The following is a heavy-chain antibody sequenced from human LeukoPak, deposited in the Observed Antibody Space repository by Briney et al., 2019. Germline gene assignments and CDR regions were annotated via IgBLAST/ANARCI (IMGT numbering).Heavy chain of an antibody. CDR2: ISSGSSPI. CDR1: GFTFSDYY. D-gene: IGHD3-10*01. Sequence: GGSLRLSCAGSGFTFSDYYMSWIRQAPGKGLEWVSYISSGSSPIYYADSLRGRFTISRDNAKNSLFLQMNSLRAEDTAVYYCAREPSGVLGLDCWGQGTLVTVSS. V-gene: IGHV3-11*04. J-gene: IGHJ4*02. CDR3: AREPSGVLGLDC.